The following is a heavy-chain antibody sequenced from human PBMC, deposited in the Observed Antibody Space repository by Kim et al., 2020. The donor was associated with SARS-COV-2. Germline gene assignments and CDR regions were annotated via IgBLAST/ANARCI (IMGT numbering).Heavy chain of an antibody. D-gene: IGHD3-16*01. V-gene: IGHV5-51*01. Sequence: SYSPSFQGQVTISAVKSTTTAYLQWSSLKASDTAMYYCARSAGPYDYYFDYWGQGTLITVSS. CDR3: ARSAGPYDYYFDY. J-gene: IGHJ4*02.